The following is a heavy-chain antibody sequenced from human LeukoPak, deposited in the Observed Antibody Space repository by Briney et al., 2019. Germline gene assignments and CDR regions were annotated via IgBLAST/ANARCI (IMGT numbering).Heavy chain of an antibody. Sequence: SETLSLTCTVSGDSIDSGGFYWTWIRQRPGKGLEWIGYIYYSGSTNYNPSLKSRVTISVDTSKNQFSLKLSSVTAADTAVYYCARGYVVDVWGKGTTVTVSS. CDR2: IYYSGST. D-gene: IGHD3-16*01. V-gene: IGHV4-61*08. CDR3: ARGYVVDV. J-gene: IGHJ6*04. CDR1: GDSIDSGGFY.